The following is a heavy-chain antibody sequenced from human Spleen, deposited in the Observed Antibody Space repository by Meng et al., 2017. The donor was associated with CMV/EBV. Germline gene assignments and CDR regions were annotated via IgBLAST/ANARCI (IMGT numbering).Heavy chain of an antibody. CDR2: ISGSGGST. J-gene: IGHJ6*02. Sequence: GESLKISCVASGFTFSSYAMSWVRQAPGKGLEWVSAISGSGGSTYYADSVKGRFTISRDNSKNTLYLQMNSLRAEDTAVYYCAKDFDYYGMDVWGQGTTVTVSS. CDR1: GFTFSSYA. CDR3: AKDFDYYGMDV. V-gene: IGHV3-23*01.